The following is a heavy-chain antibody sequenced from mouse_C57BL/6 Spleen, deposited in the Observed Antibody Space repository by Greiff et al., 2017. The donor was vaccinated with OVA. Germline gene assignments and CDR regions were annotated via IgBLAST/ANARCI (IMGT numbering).Heavy chain of an antibody. Sequence: EVKLMESGGGLVKPGGSLKLSCAASGFTFSSYAMSWVRQTPEKRLEWVATISDGGSYTYYPDNVKGRFTISRDNAKNNLYLQMSHLKSEDTAMYYCARDLNYCYAMDYWGQGTSVTVSS. J-gene: IGHJ4*01. CDR1: GFTFSSYA. V-gene: IGHV5-4*01. D-gene: IGHD2-1*01. CDR2: ISDGGSYT. CDR3: ARDLNYCYAMDY.